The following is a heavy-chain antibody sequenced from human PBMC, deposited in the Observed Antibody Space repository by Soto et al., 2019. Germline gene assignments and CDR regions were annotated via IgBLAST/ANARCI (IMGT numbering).Heavy chain of an antibody. Sequence: SVKVSCKASGGTFSSYAISWVRQAPGQGLEWMGGIIPIFGTANYAQKFQGRVTITADESTSTAYMELSSLRSEDTAVYYCARKGHRGPRDAFDIWGQGTMVTVS. CDR3: ARKGHRGPRDAFDI. D-gene: IGHD6-25*01. CDR2: IIPIFGTA. J-gene: IGHJ3*02. CDR1: GGTFSSYA. V-gene: IGHV1-69*13.